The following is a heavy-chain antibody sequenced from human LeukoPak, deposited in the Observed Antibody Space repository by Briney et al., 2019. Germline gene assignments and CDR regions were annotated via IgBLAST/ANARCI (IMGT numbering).Heavy chain of an antibody. CDR1: GFTFSSYW. CDR2: IKQDGSEK. D-gene: IGHD4-17*01. Sequence: GGSLRLSCAASGFTFSSYWMSWVRQAPGKGLEWVANIKQDGSEKYYVDSVKGRFTISRDNAKNSLYLQMNSLRAEDTAVYYCARASPNTVTTLQYFDYWGQGTLVTVSS. J-gene: IGHJ4*02. CDR3: ARASPNTVTTLQYFDY. V-gene: IGHV3-7*01.